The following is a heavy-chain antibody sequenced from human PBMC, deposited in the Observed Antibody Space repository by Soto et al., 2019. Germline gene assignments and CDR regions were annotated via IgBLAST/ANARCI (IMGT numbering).Heavy chain of an antibody. CDR2: IYYSGST. D-gene: IGHD3-22*01. CDR3: ARTASDYYDSSGYYYPNWFDP. V-gene: IGHV4-31*03. CDR1: GGSISSGGYY. J-gene: IGHJ5*02. Sequence: LSLTCTVSGGSISSGGYYWSWIRQHPGKGLEWIGYIYYSGSTYYNPSLKSRVTISVDTSKNQFSLKLSSVTAADTAVYYCARTASDYYDSSGYYYPNWFDPWGQGTLVTVSS.